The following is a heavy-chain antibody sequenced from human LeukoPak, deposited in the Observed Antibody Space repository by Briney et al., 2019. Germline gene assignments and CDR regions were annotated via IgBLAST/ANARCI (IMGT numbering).Heavy chain of an antibody. V-gene: IGHV4-34*01. Sequence: SETLSLTWAVYGGSFSGYYWSWIRQPPGKGLEWIGEINHSGSTNYNPSLKSRVTISVDTSKNQFSLKLSSVTAADTAVYYCARGGPVELPNYWGQGTLVTVSS. CDR1: GGSFSGYY. J-gene: IGHJ4*02. CDR3: ARGGPVELPNY. D-gene: IGHD1-7*01. CDR2: INHSGST.